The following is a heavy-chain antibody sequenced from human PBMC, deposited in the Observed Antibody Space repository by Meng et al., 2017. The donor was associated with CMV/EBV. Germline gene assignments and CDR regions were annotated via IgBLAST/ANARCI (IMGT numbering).Heavy chain of an antibody. Sequence: GGSLRLSCAASGFTFSSYEMNWVRQAPGKGLEWVSYISSSGSTIYYADSVKGRFTISRDNAKNSLYLQMSSLRAEDTAVYYCARGPNYDFWSGYYGGDYWGQGTLVTVSS. J-gene: IGHJ4*02. D-gene: IGHD3-3*01. CDR1: GFTFSSYE. CDR3: ARGPNYDFWSGYYGGDY. V-gene: IGHV3-48*03. CDR2: ISSSGSTI.